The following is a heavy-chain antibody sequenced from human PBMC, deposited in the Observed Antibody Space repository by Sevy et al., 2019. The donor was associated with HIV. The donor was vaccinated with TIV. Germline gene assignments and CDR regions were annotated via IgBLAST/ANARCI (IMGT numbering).Heavy chain of an antibody. CDR2: ISYDGINK. CDR3: ATAERGYYDSSGYGRTYGMDV. CDR1: GFTFSSYS. J-gene: IGHJ6*02. V-gene: IGHV3-30-3*01. Sequence: GGSLRLSCATSGFTFSSYSMHWVRQAPGKGLEWVATISYDGINKHYADSVKGRFTISRDNSKNTLYLQMNSLRAEDTAVYYCATAERGYYDSSGYGRTYGMDVWGQGTTVTVSS. D-gene: IGHD3-22*01.